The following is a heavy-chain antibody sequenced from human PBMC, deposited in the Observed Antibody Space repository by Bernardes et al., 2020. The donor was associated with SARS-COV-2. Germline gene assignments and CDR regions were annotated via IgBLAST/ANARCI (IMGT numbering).Heavy chain of an antibody. D-gene: IGHD1-20*01. CDR3: ARAITGYYGMDV. CDR2: ISSSSSTI. J-gene: IGHJ6*02. V-gene: IGHV3-48*04. CDR1: GFTFSSYS. Sequence: ASLKISCAASGFTFSSYSMNWVRQAPGTGLEWVSYISSSSSTIYYADSVRGRFTISRDNGKNSLFLQMTSLRAEDTALYYCARAITGYYGMDVWGQGTTVTGSS.